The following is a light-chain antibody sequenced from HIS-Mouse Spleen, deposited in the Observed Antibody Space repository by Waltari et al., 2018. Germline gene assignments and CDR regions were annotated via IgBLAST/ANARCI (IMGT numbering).Light chain of an antibody. CDR2: RNN. Sequence: QSVLTQPPSASGTPGQRVTISCSGSSSNIGSTYVYWYQQLPGTAPKLLIYRNNQRRSGVPDRFSGSKSGAQASLAISGPRSEDEADYYCAAWDDSLSGPVFGGGTKLTVL. CDR3: AAWDDSLSGPV. V-gene: IGLV1-47*01. CDR1: SSNIGSTY. J-gene: IGLJ3*02.